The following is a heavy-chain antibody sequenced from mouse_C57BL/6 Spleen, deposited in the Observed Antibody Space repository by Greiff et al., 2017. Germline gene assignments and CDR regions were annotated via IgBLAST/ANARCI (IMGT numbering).Heavy chain of an antibody. CDR1: GYTFTSYW. V-gene: IGHV1-64*01. CDR2: IHPNSGST. J-gene: IGHJ2*01. CDR3: ARRGGDYFDY. Sequence: QVQLQQSGAELVKPGASVKLSCKASGYTFTSYWMHWVKQRPGQGLEWIGMIHPNSGSTNYNEKFKSKATLTVDKSSSTAYMQLSSLTSEDSAFYYCARRGGDYFDYWGQGTTLTVSS.